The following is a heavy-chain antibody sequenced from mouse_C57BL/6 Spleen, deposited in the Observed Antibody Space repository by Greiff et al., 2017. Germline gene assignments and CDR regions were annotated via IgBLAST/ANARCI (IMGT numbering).Heavy chain of an antibody. D-gene: IGHD4-1*01. CDR1: GYTFTGYW. CDR2: ILPGSGST. J-gene: IGHJ2*01. V-gene: IGHV1-9*01. Sequence: VLLVESGAELMKPGASVKLSCKASGYTFTGYWIDWVKQRPGHGLEWIGEILPGSGSTNYNEKFKGKATFTADTSSNTAYMQLSSLTTEDSAVDYCARRGVGRYGFGYWGQGITLTVAA. CDR3: ARRGVGRYGFGY.